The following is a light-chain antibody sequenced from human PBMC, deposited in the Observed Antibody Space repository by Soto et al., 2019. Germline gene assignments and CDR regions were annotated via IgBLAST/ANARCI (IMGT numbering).Light chain of an antibody. V-gene: IGKV1-5*03. CDR3: QQYKSYSS. Sequence: DIQMTQSPSTLSASVGDRVTITCRASQNINKWLAWYQQKPGKAPKLLIYEASTLEGGVPSRFSGSGSGTEFTLNISSLQPDDFATYWCQQYKSYSSFGQGTKMDI. CDR1: QNINKW. CDR2: EAS. J-gene: IGKJ1*01.